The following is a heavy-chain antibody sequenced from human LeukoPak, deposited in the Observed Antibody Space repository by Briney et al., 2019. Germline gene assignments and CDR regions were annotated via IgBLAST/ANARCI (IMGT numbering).Heavy chain of an antibody. D-gene: IGHD6-6*01. CDR2: ISSSSSYI. CDR1: GFTFSSYS. V-gene: IGHV3-21*01. J-gene: IGHJ4*02. CDR3: ARGVHEYSSSSDYFDY. Sequence: GGSLRLSCAASGFTFSSYSMNWVRQAPGKGLEWVSSISSSSSYIYYADSVKGRFTISRDNAKNSLYLQMNSLRAEDTAVYYCARGVHEYSSSSDYFDYWGQGTLVTVSS.